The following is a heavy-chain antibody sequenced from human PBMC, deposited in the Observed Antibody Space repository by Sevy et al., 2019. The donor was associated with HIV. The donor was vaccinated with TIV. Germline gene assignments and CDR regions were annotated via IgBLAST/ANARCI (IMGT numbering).Heavy chain of an antibody. CDR3: AKDVSGYSSGWYFSAFDI. D-gene: IGHD6-19*01. J-gene: IGHJ3*02. CDR2: ISGSGGST. CDR1: GFTFSSYA. Sequence: GGSLRLSCAASGFTFSSYAMSWVRQAPGKGLEWVSAISGSGGSTYYADSVKGRFTISRDNSKNTLYLQMNSLRAEDTAVDYCAKDVSGYSSGWYFSAFDIWGQGTMVTVSS. V-gene: IGHV3-23*01.